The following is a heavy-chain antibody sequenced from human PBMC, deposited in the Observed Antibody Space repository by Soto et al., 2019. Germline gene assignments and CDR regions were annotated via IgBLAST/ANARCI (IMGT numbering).Heavy chain of an antibody. Sequence: TLSLTCAVSGGSISSGGYSWSWIRQPPGKGLEWIGYIYHSGSTYYNPSLKSRVTISVDRSKNQFSLKLSSVTAADTAVYYCAAGGGLPRYYWGQGALVTVSS. D-gene: IGHD5-12*01. CDR2: IYHSGST. J-gene: IGHJ4*02. V-gene: IGHV4-30-2*01. CDR1: GGSISSGGYS. CDR3: AAGGGLPRYY.